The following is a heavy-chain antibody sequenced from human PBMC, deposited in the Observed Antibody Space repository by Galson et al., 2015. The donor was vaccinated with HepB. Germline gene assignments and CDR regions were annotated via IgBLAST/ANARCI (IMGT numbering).Heavy chain of an antibody. CDR2: SSHDGNNE. J-gene: IGHJ6*02. CDR1: GFTFSTYS. Sequence: SLRLSCAASGFTFSTYSMHWVRQAPGKGLEWVAFSSHDGNNENYADSLKGRFTVSRDISKNSLDLQMNSLRTEDTAVYYCAREGGPPSYAGVGLDVWGQGTTVTVSS. V-gene: IGHV3-30*04. CDR3: AREGGPPSYAGVGLDV. D-gene: IGHD2-8*01.